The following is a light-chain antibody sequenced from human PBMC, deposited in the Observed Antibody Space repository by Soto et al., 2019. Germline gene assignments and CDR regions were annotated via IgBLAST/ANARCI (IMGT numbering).Light chain of an antibody. V-gene: IGLV1-40*01. CDR1: SSNFGAGYD. CDR2: GNN. J-gene: IGLJ1*01. Sequence: SVLTQPQSVSGAPGQGVTISCTGSSSNFGAGYDVHWYQHTPGTAPKLLIYGNNNRPSGVPDRFSGSKSGTSASLAITGLQAEDEADYYCQSHDSSLIAYVFGTGTKVTVL. CDR3: QSHDSSLIAYV.